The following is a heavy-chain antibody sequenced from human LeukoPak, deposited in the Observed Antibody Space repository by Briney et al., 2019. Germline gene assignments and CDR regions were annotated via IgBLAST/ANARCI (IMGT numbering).Heavy chain of an antibody. V-gene: IGHV3-74*01. Sequence: PGGSLRLSCAASGFTFSTSWMHWVRQPPGEGLVWVSRTNSDETVTTYADSVKGRFTISRDNAKNTLYLQMNSLRAEDTAIYYCARGVNGDTDFWGQGTLATVSS. J-gene: IGHJ4*02. CDR2: TNSDETVT. CDR1: GFTFSTSW. CDR3: ARGVNGDTDF. D-gene: IGHD2-21*01.